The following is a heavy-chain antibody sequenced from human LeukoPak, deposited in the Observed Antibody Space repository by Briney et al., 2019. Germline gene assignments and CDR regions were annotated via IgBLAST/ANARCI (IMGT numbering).Heavy chain of an antibody. J-gene: IGHJ3*02. CDR3: ARDSSEYSSSYDAFDI. CDR2: ISAYNGNT. CDR1: GYTFTSYG. D-gene: IGHD6-6*01. V-gene: IGHV1-18*01. Sequence: ASVKVSCKASGYTFTSYGISWVRQAPGQGLEWMGWISAYNGNTNYAQKLQGRVTMTTDTSTSTVYMELSSLRSEDTAVYYCARDSSEYSSSYDAFDIWGQGTMVTVSS.